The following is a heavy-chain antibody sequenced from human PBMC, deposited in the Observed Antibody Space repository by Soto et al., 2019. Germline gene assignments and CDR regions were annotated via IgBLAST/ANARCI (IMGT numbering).Heavy chain of an antibody. CDR2: IWYDGSNK. CDR3: ARADYDILTGYEYYFDY. CDR1: GFTFSSYG. D-gene: IGHD3-9*01. J-gene: IGHJ4*02. Sequence: QVQLVESGGGVVQPGGSLRLSCAASGFTFSSYGMHWVRQAPGKGLEWVAVIWYDGSNKYYADSVKGRFTISRDNSKNTLYLQMNSLRAEDTAVYYCARADYDILTGYEYYFDYWGQGTLVTVSS. V-gene: IGHV3-33*01.